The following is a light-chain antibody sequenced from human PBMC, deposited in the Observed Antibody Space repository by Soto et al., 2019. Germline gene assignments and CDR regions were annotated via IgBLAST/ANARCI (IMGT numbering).Light chain of an antibody. CDR2: DVT. J-gene: IGLJ1*01. V-gene: IGLV2-14*01. CDR3: TSYTSISTYV. CDR1: SSDVGAYNY. Sequence: QSALTQPASVSGPPGQSITISWTGTSSDVGAYNYVSWYQHHPGKAPRLVIYDVTNRPSGISDRFSGSKSGNTASLAISGLLAEDVADYYCTSYTSISTYVFGTGTKVTVL.